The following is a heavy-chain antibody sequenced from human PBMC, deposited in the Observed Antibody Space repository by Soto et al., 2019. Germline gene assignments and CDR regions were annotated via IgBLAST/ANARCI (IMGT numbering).Heavy chain of an antibody. V-gene: IGHV1-2*02. J-gene: IGHJ6*02. CDR3: ARGSCTRSSCYIGGFYYYGMDV. CDR2: ISPHTGGT. CDR1: GYTFNRYY. Sequence: ASVKVSCKASGYTFNRYYMHWVRQAPGPGLEWMGWISPHTGGTTYAQKFQGRVTMTRDTSVSTAFMELSRLGSDDTAVYYCARGSCTRSSCYIGGFYYYGMDVWGQGATVTVSS. D-gene: IGHD6-13*01.